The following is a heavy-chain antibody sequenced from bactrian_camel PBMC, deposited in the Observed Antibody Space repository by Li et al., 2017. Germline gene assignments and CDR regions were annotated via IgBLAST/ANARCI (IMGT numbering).Heavy chain of an antibody. CDR2: IDSAGPT. V-gene: IGHV3S53*01. J-gene: IGHJ4*01. Sequence: HVQLVESGGGSVQAGGSLRLSCTLSGHTYSPNSMGWFRQSPGKEREGVSTIDSAGPTDYADSVKGRFTISQDNANNTLVVYLQMNSLKPEDTAMYYCAANGRQYNEFDRPPGNNWGQGTQVTVS. CDR3: AANGRQYNEFDRPPGNN. CDR1: GHTYSPNS. D-gene: IGHD5*01.